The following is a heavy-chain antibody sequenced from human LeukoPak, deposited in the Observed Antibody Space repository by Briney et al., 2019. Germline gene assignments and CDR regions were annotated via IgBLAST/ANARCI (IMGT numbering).Heavy chain of an antibody. J-gene: IGHJ4*02. D-gene: IGHD4-23*01. CDR1: GYTFTSYD. V-gene: IGHV1-8*01. Sequence: ASVKVSCKASGYTFTSYDINWVRQATGQGLEWMGWMNPNSGNTGYAQKFQGRVTMTRNTSISTAYMELSSLRSEDTAVCYCARTPRGGNSGNFDYWGQGTLVTVSS. CDR3: ARTPRGGNSGNFDY. CDR2: MNPNSGNT.